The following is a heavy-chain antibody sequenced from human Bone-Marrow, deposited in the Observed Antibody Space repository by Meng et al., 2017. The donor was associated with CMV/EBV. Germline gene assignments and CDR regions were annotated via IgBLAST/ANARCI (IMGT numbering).Heavy chain of an antibody. D-gene: IGHD3-16*01. J-gene: IGHJ4*02. CDR3: ARAGGDVFDY. CDR1: GGSFSGYY. CDR2: INHSGST. Sequence: SEPLSLTCAVYGGSFSGYYWSWIRQPPGKGLEWIGEINHSGSTNYNPSLKSRVTISVDTSKNQFSLKMSSVTAADTAVYYCARAGGDVFDYWGQGTLVTVSS. V-gene: IGHV4-34*01.